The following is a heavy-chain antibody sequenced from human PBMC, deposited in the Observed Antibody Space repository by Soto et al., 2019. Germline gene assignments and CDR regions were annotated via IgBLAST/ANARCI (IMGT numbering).Heavy chain of an antibody. J-gene: IGHJ4*02. Sequence: QLRLQESGPGLVKPSETLSLTCIVSGGSISSSSYYWGWIRQPPGKGLEWIGSVYYNGNTVYNASLGGLLSISVDTSKNQVSLSLSSVTDTDAALYYCARRRHNYDSWGQGILVTVSS. CDR2: VYYNGNT. D-gene: IGHD3-16*01. CDR3: ARRRHNYDS. CDR1: GGSISSSSYY. V-gene: IGHV4-39*01.